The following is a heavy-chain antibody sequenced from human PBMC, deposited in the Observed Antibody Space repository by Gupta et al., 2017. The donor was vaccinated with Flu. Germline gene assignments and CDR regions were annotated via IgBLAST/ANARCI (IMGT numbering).Heavy chain of an antibody. Sequence: QVQVVQSGAEMKSPGSSVKVSCKTSGGPFITYAIRRVRQAPGQGLEWLGGIVPVLGTTDYAQKFQGRVTITADKSTSTTYMDLSGLTSEDTAMYYCAIADAAMITSYFDFWGQGSLVTVSS. CDR3: AIADAAMITSYFDF. J-gene: IGHJ4*02. CDR2: IVPVLGTT. CDR1: GGPFITYA. V-gene: IGHV1-69*06. D-gene: IGHD5-18*01.